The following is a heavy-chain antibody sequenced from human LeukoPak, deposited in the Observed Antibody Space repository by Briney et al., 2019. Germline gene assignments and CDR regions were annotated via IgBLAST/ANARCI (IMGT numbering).Heavy chain of an antibody. CDR3: AKWGDYDILTGYYVSDF. V-gene: IGHV3-23*01. J-gene: IGHJ4*02. D-gene: IGHD3-9*01. CDR1: GFIFRNYA. CDR2: ITGSGDTT. Sequence: GGSLRLSCAASGFIFRNYAMSWVRQAPGKGLEWVSAITGSGDTTYYADPVKGRFTISRDNSKNTLYVEMNTLRAEDTAVYYCAKWGDYDILTGYYVSDFWGQGTLVTVSS.